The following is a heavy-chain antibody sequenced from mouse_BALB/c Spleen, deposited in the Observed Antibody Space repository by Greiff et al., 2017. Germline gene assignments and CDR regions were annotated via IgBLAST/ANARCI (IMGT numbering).Heavy chain of an antibody. CDR3: ARDDFPAY. V-gene: IGHV5-9-3*01. Sequence: DVQLVESGGGLVKPGGSLKLSCAASGFTFSSYAMSWVRQTPEKRLEWVATISSGGSYTYYPDSVKGRFTISRDNAKNTLYLQMSSLRSEDTAMYYCARDDFPAYWGQGTLVTASA. D-gene: IGHD2-12*01. CDR2: ISSGGSYT. CDR1: GFTFSSYA. J-gene: IGHJ3*01.